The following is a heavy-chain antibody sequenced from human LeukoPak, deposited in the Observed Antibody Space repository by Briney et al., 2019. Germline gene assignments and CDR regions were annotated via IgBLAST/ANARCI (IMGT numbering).Heavy chain of an antibody. J-gene: IGHJ3*02. V-gene: IGHV1-69*05. Sequence: ASVKVSCKASGGTVSSYAISWVRQGPGQGLEWMGGIIPIFVTANYAQKFQGRVTITTDESTSTAYMELSSLRSEDTAVYYCASRFVVVPAAPRDAFDIWGQGTMVTVSS. CDR3: ASRFVVVPAAPRDAFDI. D-gene: IGHD2-2*01. CDR1: GGTVSSYA. CDR2: IIPIFVTA.